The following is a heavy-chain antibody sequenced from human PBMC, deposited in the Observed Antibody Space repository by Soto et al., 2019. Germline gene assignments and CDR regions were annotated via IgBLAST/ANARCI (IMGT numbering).Heavy chain of an antibody. Sequence: ASVKVSCKVSGCTLTELSMHWVRQAPGKGLEWMGGFDPEDGETIYAQKFQGRVTMTGNTSTDTAYMELSSLRSEDTAVYYCARGIPNWNYRNYMDVWGKGTTVTVSS. V-gene: IGHV1-24*01. CDR3: ARGIPNWNYRNYMDV. D-gene: IGHD1-7*01. CDR1: GCTLTELS. CDR2: FDPEDGET. J-gene: IGHJ6*03.